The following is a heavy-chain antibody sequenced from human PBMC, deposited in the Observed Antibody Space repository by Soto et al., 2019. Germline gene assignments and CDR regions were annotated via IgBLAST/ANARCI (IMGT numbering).Heavy chain of an antibody. V-gene: IGHV3-23*01. CDR3: ARHPRETTVTPYYYYYYMDV. CDR2: ISGSGDST. CDR1: GFTFSSYA. J-gene: IGHJ6*03. D-gene: IGHD4-4*01. Sequence: GGSLRLSCAASGFTFSSYAMSWVRQAPGKGLEWVSGISGSGDSTKYADSVKGRFTTSRDSTKNTVYLQMNSLKASDTAMYYCARHPRETTVTPYYYYYYMDVWGKGTTVTVSS.